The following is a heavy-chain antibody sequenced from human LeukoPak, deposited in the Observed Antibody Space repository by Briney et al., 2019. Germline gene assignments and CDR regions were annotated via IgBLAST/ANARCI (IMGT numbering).Heavy chain of an antibody. J-gene: IGHJ4*02. Sequence: GGSLRLSCAASGFSVSSNFMSWVRQAPGKGLEWVANIKQDGSEKYYVDSVKGRFTISRDNAKNSLYLQMNSLRAEDTAVYYCARDRYYDFWSGYYHGYWGQGTLVTVSS. D-gene: IGHD3-3*01. CDR2: IKQDGSEK. CDR3: ARDRYYDFWSGYYHGY. V-gene: IGHV3-7*01. CDR1: GFSVSSNF.